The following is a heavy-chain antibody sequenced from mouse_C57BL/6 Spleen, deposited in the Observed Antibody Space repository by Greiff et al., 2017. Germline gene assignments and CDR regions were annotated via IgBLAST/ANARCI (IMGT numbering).Heavy chain of an antibody. CDR3: ETRGYYHYYAMDY. CDR2: IHPNSGST. J-gene: IGHJ4*01. D-gene: IGHD2-12*01. V-gene: IGHV1-64*01. Sequence: QVQLQQPGAELVKPGASVKLSCKASGYTFTSYWMHWVKQRPGQGLEWIGMIHPNSGSTNYNEKFKSKATLTVDKSSSTAYMQLIRLTSEDSAVYYCETRGYYHYYAMDYWGQGTSVTVSS. CDR1: GYTFTSYW.